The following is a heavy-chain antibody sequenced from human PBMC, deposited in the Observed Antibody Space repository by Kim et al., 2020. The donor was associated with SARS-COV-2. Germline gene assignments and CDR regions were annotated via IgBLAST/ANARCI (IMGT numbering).Heavy chain of an antibody. Sequence: GGSLRLSCAASGFTFSSYEMNWVRQAPGKGLDWVSYISSSGTTIYYADSVKGRFTISRDNAKNSLYLQINSLRAEDTAVYYCASTARLDYWGQGTLVTVSS. D-gene: IGHD6-6*01. CDR2: ISSSGTTI. V-gene: IGHV3-48*03. CDR3: ASTARLDY. CDR1: GFTFSSYE. J-gene: IGHJ4*02.